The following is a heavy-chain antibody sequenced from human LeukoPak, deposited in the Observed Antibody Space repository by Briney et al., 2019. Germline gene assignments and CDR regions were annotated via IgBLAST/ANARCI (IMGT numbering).Heavy chain of an antibody. CDR1: GFTFTSSA. CDR3: AALHYCSSTSCSIDWFDP. J-gene: IGHJ5*02. Sequence: SVKVSCKASGFTFTSSAVQWVRQARGQRLEWIGWIVVGSGNTNYAQKFQERVTITRDMSTSTAYMELSSLRSEDTAVYYCAALHYCSSTSCSIDWFDPWGQGTVVTVSS. CDR2: IVVGSGNT. V-gene: IGHV1-58*01. D-gene: IGHD2-2*01.